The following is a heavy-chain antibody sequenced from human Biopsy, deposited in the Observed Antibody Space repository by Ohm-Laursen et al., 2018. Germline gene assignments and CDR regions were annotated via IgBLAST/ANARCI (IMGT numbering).Heavy chain of an antibody. J-gene: IGHJ1*01. CDR3: AKGQDLRGGAEYFQH. CDR1: GYTFTGQY. Sequence: ASVKVSCKASGYTFTGQYLHWVRQVPGQGLEWMGWINPHSGTTKFAQDFQGRVTMTRDTSITTAHMELRRLRSDDTAVYYCAKGQDLRGGAEYFQHWGQGALVTVSS. V-gene: IGHV1-2*02. D-gene: IGHD2-15*01. CDR2: INPHSGTT.